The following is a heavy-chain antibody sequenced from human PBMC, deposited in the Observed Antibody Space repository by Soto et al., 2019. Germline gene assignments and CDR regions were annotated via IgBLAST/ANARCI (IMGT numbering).Heavy chain of an antibody. CDR3: ARAQGPGTRALTRYCSGGSCYSGSGFDP. D-gene: IGHD2-15*01. CDR2: IIPICGTA. CDR1: GGTFSSYA. Sequence: QVQLVQSGAEVKKPGSSVKVSCKASGGTFSSYAISWVRQAPGKGLEWMGGIIPICGTANYAQKFQGRVTITADESTSAAYMELSSLRSEDTAVYYCARAQGPGTRALTRYCSGGSCYSGSGFDPWGQGTLVTVSS. J-gene: IGHJ5*02. V-gene: IGHV1-69*01.